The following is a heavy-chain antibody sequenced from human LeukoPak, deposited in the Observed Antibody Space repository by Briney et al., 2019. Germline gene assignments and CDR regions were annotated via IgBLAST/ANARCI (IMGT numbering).Heavy chain of an antibody. D-gene: IGHD6-19*01. CDR3: ARRPRFSSGWYPPFDY. Sequence: SETLSLTCAVYGGSFSGYYWSWIRQPPGKGLEWIGEINHSGSTNYNPSLKSRVTISVDTSKNQFYLKLSSVTAADTAVYYCARRPRFSSGWYPPFDYWGQGTLVTVSS. CDR1: GGSFSGYY. J-gene: IGHJ4*02. V-gene: IGHV4-34*01. CDR2: INHSGST.